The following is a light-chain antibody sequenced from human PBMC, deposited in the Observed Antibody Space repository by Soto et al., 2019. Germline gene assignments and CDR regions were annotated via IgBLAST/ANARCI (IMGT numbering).Light chain of an antibody. Sequence: QSVLTQPPSVSGAPGQRVTISCTGSSSNIGAGYHVHWYQHLPGTAPKLLIYDNFNRPSGVPDRFSGSRSGTSASLDIIGLQAEDEADFYCQSYDNSLSGVIFGGGTKVTVL. J-gene: IGLJ2*01. CDR3: QSYDNSLSGVI. V-gene: IGLV1-40*01. CDR1: SSNIGAGYH. CDR2: DNF.